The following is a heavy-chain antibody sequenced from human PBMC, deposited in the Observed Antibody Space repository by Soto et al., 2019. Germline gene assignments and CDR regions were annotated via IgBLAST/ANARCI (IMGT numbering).Heavy chain of an antibody. J-gene: IGHJ4*02. Sequence: EVHLVESGGRLVQPGGSLRLSCAASGFRFSDYSMNWVRQAPGRGLEWVSYISSSSFTIHYADSVEGRFAISRDNAKNSQYLHMNSMRVEDTAVYYCARDYHDFWSGHFAYWGQGALVTVSS. D-gene: IGHD3-3*01. CDR3: ARDYHDFWSGHFAY. CDR2: ISSSSFTI. CDR1: GFRFSDYS. V-gene: IGHV3-48*01.